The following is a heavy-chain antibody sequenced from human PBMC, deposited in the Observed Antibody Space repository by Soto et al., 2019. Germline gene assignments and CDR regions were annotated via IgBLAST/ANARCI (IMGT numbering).Heavy chain of an antibody. J-gene: IGHJ6*02. CDR1: GYSMTSGYY. CDR2: IYHGGSI. CDR3: TRTFDYYGMDV. D-gene: IGHD3-3*01. Sequence: WETLSLTCAVSGYSMTSGYYWGWVRQPPGKGPEWLGSIYHGGSIYYNPSLKSRVTISLDTSKNHFSLDLTSVTAADTAVYYCTRTFDYYGMDVWGQGTTVTVSS. V-gene: IGHV4-38-2*01.